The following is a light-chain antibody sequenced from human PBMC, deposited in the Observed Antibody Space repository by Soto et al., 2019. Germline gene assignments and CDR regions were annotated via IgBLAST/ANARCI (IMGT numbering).Light chain of an antibody. CDR1: SSYVGAYNY. CDR2: EVS. CDR3: SSYTTSSTLVS. J-gene: IGLJ2*01. Sequence: QSALTQPASVSGSPGQSITISCTGTSSYVGAYNYGSWYQQHPGKAPKLMILEVSNRPSRIANRLSGAKSCNTAALTSSGLQAEDEAEDDCSSYTTSSTLVSVGGGTKRTVL. V-gene: IGLV2-14*01.